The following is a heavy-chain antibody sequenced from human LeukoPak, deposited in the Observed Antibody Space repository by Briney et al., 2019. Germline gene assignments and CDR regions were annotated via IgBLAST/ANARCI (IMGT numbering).Heavy chain of an antibody. CDR1: GYTLTSYY. D-gene: IGHD2-15*01. CDR3: ARDPTGGGHTSTFDY. Sequence: ASVKVSCKASGYTLTSYYMHWVRQAPGQGLEWMGIINPSGGSTSYAQKFQGRVTMTRDTSTSTVYMELSSLRSEDTAVYYCARDPTGGGHTSTFDYWGQGTLVTVSS. CDR2: INPSGGST. J-gene: IGHJ4*02. V-gene: IGHV1-46*01.